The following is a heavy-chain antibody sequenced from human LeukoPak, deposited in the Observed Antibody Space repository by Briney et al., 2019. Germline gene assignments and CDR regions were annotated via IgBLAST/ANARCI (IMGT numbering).Heavy chain of an antibody. V-gene: IGHV4-4*07. CDR3: ARANIVVVTAIPMGWFDP. Sequence: SETLSLTCTVSGGSISSYYWSWIRQPAGKGLEWIGRIYTSGSTNYNPSLKSRVTMSVDTSKNQFSLKLSSVTAADTAVYYCARANIVVVTAIPMGWFDPWGQGTLVTVSS. J-gene: IGHJ5*02. D-gene: IGHD2-21*02. CDR2: IYTSGST. CDR1: GGSISSYY.